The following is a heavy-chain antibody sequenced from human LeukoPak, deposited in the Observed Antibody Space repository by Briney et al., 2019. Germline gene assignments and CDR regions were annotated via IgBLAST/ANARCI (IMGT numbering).Heavy chain of an antibody. V-gene: IGHV1-18*01. CDR1: GYTFTSYA. J-gene: IGHJ5*02. CDR3: ARDRSRGSGWSRWFDP. CDR2: ISAYNGNT. Sequence: GASVKVSCKASGYTFTSYAMHRVRQAPGQGLEWMGWISAYNGNTNYAQKLQGRVTMTTDTSTSTAYMELRSLRSDDTAVYYCARDRSRGSGWSRWFDPWGQGTLVTVSS. D-gene: IGHD6-19*01.